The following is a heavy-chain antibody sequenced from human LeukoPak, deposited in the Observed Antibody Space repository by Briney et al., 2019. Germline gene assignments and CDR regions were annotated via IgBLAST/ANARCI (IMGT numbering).Heavy chain of an antibody. Sequence: SETPSLTCTVSGGSISSYYWNWIRQPPGKGLEWIGHICYSGSTTYTPSLKSRVTISVDTSKNQFSLKLTSVTAADTAMYYCARGVGCSSTSCYPNWFDPWGLGTLVTVSS. J-gene: IGHJ5*02. CDR3: ARGVGCSSTSCYPNWFDP. D-gene: IGHD2-2*01. CDR1: GGSISSYY. V-gene: IGHV4-59*01. CDR2: ICYSGST.